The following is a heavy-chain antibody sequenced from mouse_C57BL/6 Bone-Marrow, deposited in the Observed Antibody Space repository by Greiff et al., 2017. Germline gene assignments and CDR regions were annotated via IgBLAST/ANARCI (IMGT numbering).Heavy chain of an antibody. J-gene: IGHJ1*03. CDR2: IWSGGST. CDR1: GFSLTSYG. Sequence: VQLQESGPGLVQPSQSLSITCTVSGFSLTSYGVHWVRQSPGKGLEWLGVIWSGGSTDYNAAFMSRLSIIKDNPTSQVFFKMNSLQADDTAIYYCAKIDYDGYFDVWGTGTPVTVSS. V-gene: IGHV2-5*01. CDR3: AKIDYDGYFDV. D-gene: IGHD2-4*01.